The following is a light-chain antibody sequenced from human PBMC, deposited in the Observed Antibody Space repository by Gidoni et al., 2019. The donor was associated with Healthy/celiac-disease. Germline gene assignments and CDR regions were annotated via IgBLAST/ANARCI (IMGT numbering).Light chain of an antibody. CDR3: QQYGSSPWT. CDR1: QSVSSSS. V-gene: IGKV3-20*01. CDR2: GAS. J-gene: IGKJ1*01. Sequence: EIVLTQSPGTLSLSPGERATLSCRASQSVSSSSLAWYQQKPGLAPRLLIYGASSRATGIPDRFSGSGSGTDFTLTISRLEPEDFAVYYCQQYGSSPWTFGQGTKVEIE.